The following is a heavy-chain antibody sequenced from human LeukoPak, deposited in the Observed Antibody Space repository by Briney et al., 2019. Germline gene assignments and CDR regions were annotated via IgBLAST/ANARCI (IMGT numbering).Heavy chain of an antibody. V-gene: IGHV3-9*03. Sequence: PGRSLRLSCTGSAFIFEDYAIHWVRQVPGRGLEWVSGVSWNRDYIDYGDSVKGRFTISRDNDRKIVYLQMDSLRVDDMGLYHCAATSGWYDSYFAHWGQGTLVTVSS. CDR2: VSWNRDYI. J-gene: IGHJ4*02. CDR1: AFIFEDYA. D-gene: IGHD6-19*01. CDR3: AATSGWYDSYFAH.